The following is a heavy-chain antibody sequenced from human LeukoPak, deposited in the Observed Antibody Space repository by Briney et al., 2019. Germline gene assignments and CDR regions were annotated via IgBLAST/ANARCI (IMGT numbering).Heavy chain of an antibody. CDR3: AGEAPAVAGMDY. D-gene: IGHD6-19*01. CDR2: IWYDGSNK. J-gene: IGHJ4*02. CDR1: GFTFSSYG. Sequence: PGGSLRLSCAASGFTFSSYGMHWVRQAPGKGLEWVAVIWYDGSNKYYADSVKGRFTISRDNSKSTLYLHMNSLRVEDTAVYYCAGEAPAVAGMDYWGQGTLVTVSS. V-gene: IGHV3-33*01.